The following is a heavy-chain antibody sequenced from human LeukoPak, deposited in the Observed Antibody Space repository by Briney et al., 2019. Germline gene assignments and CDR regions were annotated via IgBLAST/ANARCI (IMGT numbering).Heavy chain of an antibody. CDR3: AKSPYFYNSGRYVDV. CDR1: GFTFSSYA. V-gene: IGHV3-23*01. J-gene: IGHJ6*03. Sequence: GGSLRLSCAASGFTFSSYAMSWVRQAPGKGLEWVSAISGSGGSTYYADSIKGRFTISRDSSKNMLYLQMNRLRAEDTAVYYCAKSPYFYNSGRYVDVWGKGTTVTVSS. CDR2: ISGSGGST. D-gene: IGHD3-10*01.